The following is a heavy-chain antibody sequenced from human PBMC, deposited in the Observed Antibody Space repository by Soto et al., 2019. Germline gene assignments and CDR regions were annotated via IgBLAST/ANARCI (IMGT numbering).Heavy chain of an antibody. D-gene: IGHD1-7*01. V-gene: IGHV4-39*01. J-gene: IGHJ3*02. CDR1: GGSMSSSCYY. CDR3: ARPITGTTDAFDI. Sequence: SETLCVTWSVSGGSMSSSCYYWGWIRQPPGKGLEWIGSIYYSGSTYYNPSLKSRVTISVDTSKNQFSLKLSSVTAADTAVYYCARPITGTTDAFDIWGQGKMVT. CDR2: IYYSGST.